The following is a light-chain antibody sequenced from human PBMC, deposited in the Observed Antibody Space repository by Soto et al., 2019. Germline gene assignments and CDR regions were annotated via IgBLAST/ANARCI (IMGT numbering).Light chain of an antibody. CDR1: SSDVGGYNY. J-gene: IGLJ3*02. V-gene: IGLV2-8*01. Sequence: QXALTQPPSASGSPGQSVTISCTGTSSDVGGYNYVSWYQQYPGRAPKLMIYEVTKRPSGVPDRFSGSKSGNTASLTVSGLQAEDEADYYCSSYAASNNFYFVFGGGTKVTVL. CDR2: EVT. CDR3: SSYAASNNFYFV.